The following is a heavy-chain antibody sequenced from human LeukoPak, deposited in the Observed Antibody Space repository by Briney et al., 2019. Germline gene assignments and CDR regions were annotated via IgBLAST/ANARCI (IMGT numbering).Heavy chain of an antibody. J-gene: IGHJ3*02. CDR2: INHSGST. D-gene: IGHD5-24*01. CDR1: GGSFSGYY. Sequence: SETLSLTCAVYGGSFSGYYWSWIRQPPGKGLEWIGEINHSGSTNYNPSLKSRVTISVDTSKNQFSLKLSSVTAADTAVYYCARGRWAPGAFDIWGQGTMVTVSS. CDR3: ARGRWAPGAFDI. V-gene: IGHV4-34*01.